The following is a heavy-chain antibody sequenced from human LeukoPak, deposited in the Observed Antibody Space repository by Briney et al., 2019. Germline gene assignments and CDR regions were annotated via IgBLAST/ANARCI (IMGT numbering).Heavy chain of an antibody. J-gene: IGHJ4*02. V-gene: IGHV3-48*01. CDR3: TRDSPPDY. CDR2: ISSSSSTI. CDR1: GFTFSTYG. Sequence: GGSLRLSCVASGFTFSTYGMSWVRQAPGKGLEWVSYISSSSSTIYYADSVKGRFTISRDNAKNSLYLQMNSLRAEDTAIYYCTRDSPPDYWGQGTLVTVSS.